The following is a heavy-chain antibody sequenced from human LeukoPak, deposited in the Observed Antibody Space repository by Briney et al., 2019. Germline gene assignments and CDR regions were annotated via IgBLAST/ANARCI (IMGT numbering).Heavy chain of an antibody. CDR2: IWYDGSNK. Sequence: GGSLRLSCAASGFTFSSYGMHWVRQAPGKGLEWGAVIWYDGSNKYYADSVKGRFTISRDNSKNTLYLQMNSLRAEDTAVYYCARDRAVADYYFDYWGQGTLVTVSS. CDR3: ARDRAVADYYFDY. D-gene: IGHD6-19*01. V-gene: IGHV3-33*01. CDR1: GFTFSSYG. J-gene: IGHJ4*02.